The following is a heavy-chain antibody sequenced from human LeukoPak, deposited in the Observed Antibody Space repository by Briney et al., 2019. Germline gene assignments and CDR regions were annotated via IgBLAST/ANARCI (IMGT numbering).Heavy chain of an antibody. V-gene: IGHV3-9*01. CDR1: GFTFDDYA. Sequence: GGSLRLSCAASGFTFDDYAMHWVRQAPGKGLEWVSGISWNSGSIGYADSVKGRFTISRDNAKNSLYLQMNSLRAEDTAVYYCASAVVIDYWGQGTLVTVSS. CDR2: ISWNSGSI. CDR3: ASAVVIDY. J-gene: IGHJ4*02.